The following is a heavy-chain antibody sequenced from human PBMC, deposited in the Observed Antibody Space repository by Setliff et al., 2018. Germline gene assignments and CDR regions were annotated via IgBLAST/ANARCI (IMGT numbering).Heavy chain of an antibody. CDR3: VREGVDTRSSTDYRYYMDV. Sequence: SVKVSCKASGDTFSSYGISWVRQAPGQGLEWLGGTIPMFGSTSYAQKFQGRVTIITDESTTTAYMELSSLGSEDTAVYYCVREGVDTRSSTDYRYYMDVWGKGTTVTVSS. V-gene: IGHV1-69*05. CDR2: TIPMFGST. D-gene: IGHD5-18*01. J-gene: IGHJ6*03. CDR1: GDTFSSYG.